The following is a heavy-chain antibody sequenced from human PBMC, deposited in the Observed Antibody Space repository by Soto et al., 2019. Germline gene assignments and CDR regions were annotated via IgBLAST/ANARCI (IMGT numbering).Heavy chain of an antibody. D-gene: IGHD4-17*01. V-gene: IGHV3-74*01. Sequence: EVQLVESGGGLVQPGGSLRLSCAASGFTFNTYWMQWVRQGPGTGPEWVSRLNSDGSFTSYADSVKGRFTVSRDNAKNTGYQQMNSRRVKDTAVDYCTRGSYDYGDYAGCDFWGQGTLVTVSS. CDR3: TRGSYDYGDYAGCDF. J-gene: IGHJ4*02. CDR1: GFTFNTYW. CDR2: LNSDGSFT.